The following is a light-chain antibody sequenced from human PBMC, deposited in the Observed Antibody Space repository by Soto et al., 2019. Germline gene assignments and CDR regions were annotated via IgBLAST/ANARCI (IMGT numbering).Light chain of an antibody. CDR1: QSVSSN. CDR3: QQYNNWLPT. Sequence: EIVMTQSPATLSVSPGXRATLSCRASQSVSSNLAWYQQKPGQAPRLLIYGASTRATGIPARFSGSGSGTEFTLTISSLQSEDFAVYYCQQYNNWLPTFGQGTKVEIK. CDR2: GAS. V-gene: IGKV3-15*01. J-gene: IGKJ1*01.